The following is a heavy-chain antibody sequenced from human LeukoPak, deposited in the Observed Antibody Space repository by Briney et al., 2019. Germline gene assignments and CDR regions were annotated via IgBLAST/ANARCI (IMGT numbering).Heavy chain of an antibody. J-gene: IGHJ3*02. V-gene: IGHV3-21*01. D-gene: IGHD3-9*01. Sequence: GGSLRLSCAASGFTFSSYSMNWVRQAPGKGLEWVSSISSSSSYIYYADSVKGRFTISRDNAKNSLYLQMNSLRAEDTALYYCARDSPYDILTGYYDAFDIWGQGTMVTVSS. CDR3: ARDSPYDILTGYYDAFDI. CDR2: ISSSSSYI. CDR1: GFTFSSYS.